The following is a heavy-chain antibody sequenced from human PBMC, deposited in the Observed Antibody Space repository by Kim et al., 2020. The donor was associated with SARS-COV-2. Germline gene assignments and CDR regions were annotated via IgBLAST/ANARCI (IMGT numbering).Heavy chain of an antibody. CDR2: IIPIFGTA. V-gene: IGHV1-69*13. CDR1: GGTFSSYA. J-gene: IGHJ5*02. Sequence: SVKVSCKASGGTFSSYAISWVRQAPGQGLEWMGGIIPIFGTANYAQKFQGRVTITADESTSTAYMELSSLRSEDTAVYYCARMARSMVRDNWFDPWGQGTLVTVSS. CDR3: ARMARSMVRDNWFDP. D-gene: IGHD3-10*01.